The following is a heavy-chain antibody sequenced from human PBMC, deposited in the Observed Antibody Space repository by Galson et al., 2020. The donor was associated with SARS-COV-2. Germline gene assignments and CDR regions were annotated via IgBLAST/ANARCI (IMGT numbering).Heavy chain of an antibody. CDR1: GFSISSGGYS. V-gene: IGHV4-30-2*01. Sequence: TLSLTCAVYGFSISSGGYSWSWNRQPQGQGLECKRYTSHSGSTYYNPSLKSRITISVDRSKNQFSLKLSSVTAADTAVYYCARFHYGEYAPEAFDIWCQGTMVTVSS. D-gene: IGHD4-17*01. J-gene: IGHJ3*02. CDR3: ARFHYGEYAPEAFDI. CDR2: TSHSGST.